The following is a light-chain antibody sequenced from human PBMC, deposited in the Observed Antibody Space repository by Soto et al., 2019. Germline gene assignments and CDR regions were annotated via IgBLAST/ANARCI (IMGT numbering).Light chain of an antibody. V-gene: IGKV1-5*01. CDR3: QQYNNRGFT. CDR1: QSISSW. Sequence: DIQMTQSPSTLSASVGDRVTITCRASQSISSWLAWYQQKPGKAPKLLIYDASSLESGVPSRFSGSGSGTEFTLTISSVQHDDFATYYCQQYNNRGFTFGPGTKVDIK. J-gene: IGKJ3*01. CDR2: DAS.